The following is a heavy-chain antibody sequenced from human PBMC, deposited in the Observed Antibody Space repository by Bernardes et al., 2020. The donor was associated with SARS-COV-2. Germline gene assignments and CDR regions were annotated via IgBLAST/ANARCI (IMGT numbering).Heavy chain of an antibody. D-gene: IGHD4-17*01. J-gene: IGHJ3*02. CDR3: ARYALQQQGDYPDVFDI. CDR1: GFALSTFW. V-gene: IGHV3-7*01. CDR2: IKRDGSEK. Sequence: GGSLRLSCVASGFALSTFWMSWVRQAPGKGLEWVANIKRDGSEKYYVDSVKGRCTISRDNAQNSLYLQMNSLRAEDTAVYYCARYALQQQGDYPDVFDIWGQGTMVTVSS.